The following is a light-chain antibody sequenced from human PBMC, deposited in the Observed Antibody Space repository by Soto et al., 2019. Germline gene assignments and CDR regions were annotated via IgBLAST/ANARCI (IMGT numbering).Light chain of an antibody. V-gene: IGLV2-14*03. CDR1: SRDVGYYNY. CDR3: GSYTSSVTGI. CDR2: DVS. Sequence: QSVLTQPASVSGSPGQSITISCTGTSRDVGYYNYVSWYQHHPGKAPKLLIYDVSERPSGVSNRFSGSKSGNTASLTISGLQPEDEADYFCGSYTSSVTGIFGGGTKVTVL. J-gene: IGLJ2*01.